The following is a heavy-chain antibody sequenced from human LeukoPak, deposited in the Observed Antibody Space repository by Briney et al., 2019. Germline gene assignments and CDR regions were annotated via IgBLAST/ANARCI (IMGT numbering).Heavy chain of an antibody. D-gene: IGHD4-17*01. CDR1: GFTFSSYG. V-gene: IGHV3-30*18. CDR2: ISYDGSNK. Sequence: PGGSLRLSCAASGFTFSSYGMHWVRQAPGKGLEWVAVISYDGSNKYYADSVKGRFTISRDNSKNTLYLQMNSLRAEDTAVYYCAKLAGYGDEYYFDYWGQGTLVTVSS. J-gene: IGHJ4*02. CDR3: AKLAGYGDEYYFDY.